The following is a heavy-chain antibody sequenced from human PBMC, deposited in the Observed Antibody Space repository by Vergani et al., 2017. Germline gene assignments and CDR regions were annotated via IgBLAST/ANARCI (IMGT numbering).Heavy chain of an antibody. CDR2: ISYDGSNK. J-gene: IGHJ5*02. Sequence: QVQLVESGGGVVQPGRSLRLSCAASGFTFSSYGMHWVRQAPGKGLEWVAVISYDGSNKYYADSVKGRFTISRDNSKNTLYLQMNSLRAEDTAVYYCAKGGSYCSSTSCERRFDPWGQGTLVTVSS. D-gene: IGHD2-2*01. CDR3: AKGGSYCSSTSCERRFDP. CDR1: GFTFSSYG. V-gene: IGHV3-30*18.